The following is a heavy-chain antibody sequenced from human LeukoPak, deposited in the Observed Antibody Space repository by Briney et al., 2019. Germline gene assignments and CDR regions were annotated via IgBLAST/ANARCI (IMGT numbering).Heavy chain of an antibody. D-gene: IGHD4-17*01. V-gene: IGHV4-38-2*02. J-gene: IGHJ3*02. CDR1: GYSISSGYY. CDR2: IYHSGST. CDR3: ARERSGGYGDYESPAFDI. Sequence: SETLSLTCTVSGYSISSGYYWAWIRQPPGKGLEWIGSIYHSGSTYYNPSLKSRVTISVDTSKNQFSLKLSSVTAADTAVYYCARERSGGYGDYESPAFDIWGQGTMVTVSS.